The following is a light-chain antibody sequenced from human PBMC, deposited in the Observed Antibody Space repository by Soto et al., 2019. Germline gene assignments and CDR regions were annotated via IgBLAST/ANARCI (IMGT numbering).Light chain of an antibody. CDR3: LQDSSFPLT. J-gene: IGKJ1*01. CDR1: QGIRYD. V-gene: IGKV1-6*01. CDR2: ASS. Sequence: AIQMTQSPSSLSASVGDRVTITCRASQGIRYDLGCYQQKPGKAPKLLIYASSSLQSGVTSRFSGSGSGTEFTLPISSLLPKDFATYISLQDSSFPLTFGQATTVEIK.